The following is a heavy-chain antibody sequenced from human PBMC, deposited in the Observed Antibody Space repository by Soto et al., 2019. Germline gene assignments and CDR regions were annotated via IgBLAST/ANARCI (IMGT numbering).Heavy chain of an antibody. D-gene: IGHD6-19*01. CDR1: GFTFSSYS. Sequence: HPGGSLRLSCAASGFTFSSYSMNWVRQAPGKGLEWVSYISSSSSTIYYADSVKGRFTISRDNAKNSLYLQMNSLRAEDTAVYYCAKDPGIAVVQPRAFDIWGQGTMVTVSS. CDR3: AKDPGIAVVQPRAFDI. V-gene: IGHV3-48*01. CDR2: ISSSSSTI. J-gene: IGHJ3*02.